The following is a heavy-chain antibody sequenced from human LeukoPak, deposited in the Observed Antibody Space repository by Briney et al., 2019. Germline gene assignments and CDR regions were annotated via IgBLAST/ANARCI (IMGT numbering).Heavy chain of an antibody. CDR2: IYYSGST. J-gene: IGHJ4*02. CDR1: GGSISSSSYY. Sequence: SETLSLTCTVSGGSISSSSYYWGWIRQPPGRGLEWIGSIYYSGSTYYNPSLKSRVTISVDTSKNQFSLKLSSVTAADTAVYYCARVNPVAGTIDYWGQGTLVTVSS. CDR3: ARVNPVAGTIDY. D-gene: IGHD6-19*01. V-gene: IGHV4-39*07.